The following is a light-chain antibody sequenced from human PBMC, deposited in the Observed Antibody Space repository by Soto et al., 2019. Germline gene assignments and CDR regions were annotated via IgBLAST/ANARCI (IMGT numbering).Light chain of an antibody. J-gene: IGKJ3*01. V-gene: IGKV1-39*01. CDR3: QQSYSAPFT. Sequence: DIKMTQSPSSLSASVGDRVTITCRASQSITYYLNWYQQRPGEAPKLLIYSVAILQDGVPSRFSGGGSATEFTLTISSLPPEDFASYYCQQSYSAPFTFGPGTRVDI. CDR1: QSITYY. CDR2: SVA.